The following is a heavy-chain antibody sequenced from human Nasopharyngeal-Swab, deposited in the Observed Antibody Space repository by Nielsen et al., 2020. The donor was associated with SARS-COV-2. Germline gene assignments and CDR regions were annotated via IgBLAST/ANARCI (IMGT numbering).Heavy chain of an antibody. CDR3: AGAYGSGSYFAFDL. V-gene: IGHV3-21*01. Sequence: GESLKISCAASGFTFGTYSMNWVRRAPGKGLEWVSSISSSSTYIYYADSVKGRFTISRDNAKNSLYLQMNSLRAEDTAVYYCAGAYGSGSYFAFDLWGQGTMVTVSS. D-gene: IGHD3-10*01. CDR1: GFTFGTYS. J-gene: IGHJ3*01. CDR2: ISSSSTYI.